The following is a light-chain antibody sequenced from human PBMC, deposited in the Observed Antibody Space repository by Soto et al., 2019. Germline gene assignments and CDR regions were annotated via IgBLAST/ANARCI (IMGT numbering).Light chain of an antibody. CDR2: EVS. Sequence: QSALTQPPSASGSPGQSVTISCTGTSSDVGAYNYVSWYQQYPGKAPKLMIYEVSKRPSGVPDRFSGSKSGKTASLTVSGLQPEDEADDYCTSYAGSNIGVFGGGTKLTVL. CDR3: TSYAGSNIGV. V-gene: IGLV2-8*01. CDR1: SSDVGAYNY. J-gene: IGLJ3*02.